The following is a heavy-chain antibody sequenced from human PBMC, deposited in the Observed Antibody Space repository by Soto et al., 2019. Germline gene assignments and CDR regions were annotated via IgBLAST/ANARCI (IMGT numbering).Heavy chain of an antibody. Sequence: GASVKVSCKASGYTFTSYGISWVRQAPGQGLEWMGWISAYNGNTNYAQKLQGRVTMTTDTSTSTAYMELRSLRSDDTAVYYCARDLVGYSSSSAPDYWGQGTLVTVSS. CDR3: ARDLVGYSSSSAPDY. V-gene: IGHV1-18*01. CDR1: GYTFTSYG. J-gene: IGHJ4*02. CDR2: ISAYNGNT. D-gene: IGHD6-6*01.